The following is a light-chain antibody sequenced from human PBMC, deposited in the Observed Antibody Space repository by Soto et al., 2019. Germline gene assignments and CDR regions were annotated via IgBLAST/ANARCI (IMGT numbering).Light chain of an antibody. J-gene: IGKJ1*01. CDR1: QSVSSN. CDR3: QQYNNWWT. V-gene: IGKV3-15*01. Sequence: EIVMTQSPATLSVSPGERATLSCSASQSVSSNLAWYQQKPGQAPRLLIYGASTRATGIPARFSGSVSGTEFTLTISSLQSEDFAVYYCQQYNNWWTFGQGTKVEIK. CDR2: GAS.